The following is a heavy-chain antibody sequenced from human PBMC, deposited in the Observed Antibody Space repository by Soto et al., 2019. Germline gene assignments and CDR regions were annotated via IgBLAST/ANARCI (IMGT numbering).Heavy chain of an antibody. V-gene: IGHV6-1*01. J-gene: IGHJ5*02. D-gene: IGHD3-9*01. CDR1: VDSVASNSAA. CDR3: ARALVWPRGHDDILAGYYREGYDWYDP. CDR2: TYYRSKWYN. Sequence: PSQRLSLTCAISVDSVASNSAAWNWLRQSPSRCLELLGRTYYRSKWYNDYAVSVKSLITINPDTSKNQFSLQLNSVTPEDTAVYFCARALVWPRGHDDILAGYYREGYDWYDPWGQGTLVPVSS.